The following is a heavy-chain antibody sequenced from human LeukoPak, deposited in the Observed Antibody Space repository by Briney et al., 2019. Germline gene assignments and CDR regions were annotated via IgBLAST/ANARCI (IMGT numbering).Heavy chain of an antibody. D-gene: IGHD6-13*01. V-gene: IGHV1-2*02. CDR1: GYTFTGYY. Sequence: ASVKVSCKASGYTFTGYYMHWVRQAPGQGLEWMGWINPNSGGTNYAQKFQGRVTMTRDTSISTAYMELSRLRSDDTAVYYCARLREYSSSSKYFDYWGQGTLVTVSS. CDR2: INPNSGGT. CDR3: ARLREYSSSSKYFDY. J-gene: IGHJ4*02.